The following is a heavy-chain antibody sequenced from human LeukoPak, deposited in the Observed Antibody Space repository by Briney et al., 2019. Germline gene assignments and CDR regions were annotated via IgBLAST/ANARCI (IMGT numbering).Heavy chain of an antibody. CDR1: GFTVSTTY. V-gene: IGHV3-66*02. Sequence: GGSLRLSCEASGFTVSTTYMNWVRQAPGKGLEWVSVIYSGGNTYYADSVKGRFTISRDNSKNTLYLQMNSLRAEDTAVYYCAKDHSGSYPVWGQGTLVTVSS. CDR2: IYSGGNT. CDR3: AKDHSGSYPV. J-gene: IGHJ4*02. D-gene: IGHD1-26*01.